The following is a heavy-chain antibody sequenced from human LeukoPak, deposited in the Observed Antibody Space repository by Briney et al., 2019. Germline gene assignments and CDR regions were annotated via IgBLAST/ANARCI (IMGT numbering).Heavy chain of an antibody. V-gene: IGHV3-15*01. Sequence: PGGSLRLSCAASGFTFSNAWMSWVRQAPGKGLEWVGRIKSKTDGGTTDYAAPVKGRFTISRDDSKNTLYLQMNSLKTEDTAVYYCTRYSGGNLYYYYGMDVWGQGTTVTVSS. CDR2: IKSKTDGGTT. J-gene: IGHJ6*02. D-gene: IGHD6-19*01. CDR3: TRYSGGNLYYYYGMDV. CDR1: GFTFSNAW.